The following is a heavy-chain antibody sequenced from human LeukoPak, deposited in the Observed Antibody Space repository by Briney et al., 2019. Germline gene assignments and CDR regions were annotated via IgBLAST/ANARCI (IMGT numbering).Heavy chain of an antibody. V-gene: IGHV4-31*03. J-gene: IGHJ5*02. CDR3: ARGTGFPFGELSWFDP. D-gene: IGHD3-10*01. CDR1: GGSISSGGYY. Sequence: SETLSLTCTVSGGSISSGGYYWSWIRQHPGKGLEWIGYIYYSGSTYYNPSLKSRVTISVDTSKNQFSLKLSSVTAADTAMYYCARGTGFPFGELSWFDPWGQGTLVTVSS. CDR2: IYYSGST.